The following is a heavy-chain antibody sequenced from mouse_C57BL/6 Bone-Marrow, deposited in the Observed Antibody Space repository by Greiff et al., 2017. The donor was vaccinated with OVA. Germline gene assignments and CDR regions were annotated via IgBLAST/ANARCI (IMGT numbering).Heavy chain of an antibody. CDR1: GYTFTSYW. CDR3: GRGEYDGYYEGY. CDR2: INPSSGYT. V-gene: IGHV1-7*01. Sequence: VQLQQSGAELAKPGASVKLSCKASGYTFTSYWLHWVKQRPGQGLEWIGYINPSSGYTKYNQKFKDKATLTADKSSSTAYMRLSSLTYEGSEVYYCGRGEYDGYYEGYWGQGTTLTVSS. D-gene: IGHD2-3*01. J-gene: IGHJ2*01.